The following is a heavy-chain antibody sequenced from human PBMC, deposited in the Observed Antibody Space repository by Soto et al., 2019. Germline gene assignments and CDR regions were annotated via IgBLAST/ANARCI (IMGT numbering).Heavy chain of an antibody. D-gene: IGHD2-8*02. J-gene: IGHJ4*02. V-gene: IGHV1-69*06. Sequence: QVQLVQSGAEVKRPESSMKVSCKPSGGTFNNYAINWVRQAPGQGLEWMGAIIPISGTTKYAQKFQGRVTSTADKSTSTAYMDLSSLRSEDTAVYYCARWGGLSCSGAVCFKKPFDYWGQGTLVTVAS. CDR1: GGTFNNYA. CDR3: ARWGGLSCSGAVCFKKPFDY. CDR2: IIPISGTT.